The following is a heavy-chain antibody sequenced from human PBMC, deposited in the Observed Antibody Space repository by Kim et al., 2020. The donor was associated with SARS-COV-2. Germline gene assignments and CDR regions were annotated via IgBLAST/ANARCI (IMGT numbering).Heavy chain of an antibody. J-gene: IGHJ6*02. D-gene: IGHD3-3*01. CDR1: GFRLSAYS. CDR2: ISSSSGSK. V-gene: IGHV3-21*06. CDR3: VREDANFGNYYGMDV. Sequence: GGSLRLSCAASGFRLSAYSMNWVRQAPGKGLEWVSAISSSSGSKWYADSVQGRFSISRDNARNSLFLQMNSLRVDDAAVYYCVREDANFGNYYGMDVWGQGTTVAVSS.